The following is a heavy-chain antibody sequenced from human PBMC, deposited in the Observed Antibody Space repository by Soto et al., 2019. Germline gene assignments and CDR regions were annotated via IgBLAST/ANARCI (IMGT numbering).Heavy chain of an antibody. CDR1: GYTCTSYD. D-gene: IGHD5-12*01. J-gene: IGHJ6*02. CDR2: MNPNSGNT. V-gene: IGHV1-8*01. Sequence: ASVKVSCKASGYTCTSYDINWVRQATGQGLEWMGWMNPNSGNTGYAQKFQGRVTMTRNTSISTAYMELSSLRSEDTAVYYCARDPGDSGYDLYYGMDVWGQGYTVTVSS. CDR3: ARDPGDSGYDLYYGMDV.